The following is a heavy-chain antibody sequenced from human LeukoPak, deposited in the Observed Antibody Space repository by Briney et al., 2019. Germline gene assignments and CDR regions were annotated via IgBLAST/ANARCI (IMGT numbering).Heavy chain of an antibody. CDR2: IKQDGSEK. J-gene: IGHJ4*02. V-gene: IGHV3-7*01. CDR1: GFTFSNYW. D-gene: IGHD3-10*01. CDR3: ARDSLTMVRGVQRS. Sequence: GGSLRLSCAASGFTFSNYWMSWVRQAPGKGLEWVANIKQDGSEKNYVDSVKGRFTISRDNAKTSLYLQMNSLRAEDTAVYYCARDSLTMVRGVQRSRGQGTLVTVSS.